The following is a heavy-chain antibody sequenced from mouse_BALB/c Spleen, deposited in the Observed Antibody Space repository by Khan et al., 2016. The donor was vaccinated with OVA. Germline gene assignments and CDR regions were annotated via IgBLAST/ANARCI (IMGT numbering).Heavy chain of an antibody. J-gene: IGHJ3*01. CDR2: IISTGYT. CDR3: ARSTYRYAFVY. D-gene: IGHD2-12*01. V-gene: IGHV3-8*02. CDR1: GDSITSGY. Sequence: EVQLQESGPSLVKPSQTLSLTCSVTGDSITSGYWNWIRKFPENKLEYMGYIISTGYTYYNPSLQSRISITRHTSKNQYYLQLNSVTDEDTATYYCARSTYRYAFVYWGQGTLVTVSA.